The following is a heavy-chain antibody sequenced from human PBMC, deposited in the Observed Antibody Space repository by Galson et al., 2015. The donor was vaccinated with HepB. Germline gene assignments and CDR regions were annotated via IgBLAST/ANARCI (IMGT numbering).Heavy chain of an antibody. D-gene: IGHD6-13*01. V-gene: IGHV1-18*04. CDR2: ISAYNGNT. Sequence: SVKVSCKASGYTFTRYGISWVRQAPGQGLEWMGWISAYNGNTNYAQKLQGRVTMTTDTSTSTAYMELRSLRSDDTAVYYCAREALIAAAGTSWFDPWGQGTLVTVSS. J-gene: IGHJ5*02. CDR3: AREALIAAAGTSWFDP. CDR1: GYTFTRYG.